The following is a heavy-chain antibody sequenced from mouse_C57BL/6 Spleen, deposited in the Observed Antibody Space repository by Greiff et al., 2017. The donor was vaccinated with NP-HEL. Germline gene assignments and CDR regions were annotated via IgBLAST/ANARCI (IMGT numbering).Heavy chain of an antibody. D-gene: IGHD3-3*01. CDR2: ISSGSSTI. Sequence: EVQLVESGGGLVKPGGSLKLSCAASGFTFSDYGMHWVRQAPEKGLEWVAYISSGSSTIYYADTVKGRFTISRDNAKNTLFLQMTSLRSEDTAMYYCARREGLSWFAYWGQGTLVTVSA. J-gene: IGHJ3*01. CDR3: ARREGLSWFAY. V-gene: IGHV5-17*01. CDR1: GFTFSDYG.